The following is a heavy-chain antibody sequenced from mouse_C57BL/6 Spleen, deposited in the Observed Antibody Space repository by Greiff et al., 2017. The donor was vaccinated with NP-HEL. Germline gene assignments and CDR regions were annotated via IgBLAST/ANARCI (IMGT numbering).Heavy chain of an antibody. CDR2: ISDGGSYT. Sequence: EVKLQESGGGLVKPGGSLKLSCAASGFTFSSYAMSWVRQTPEKRLEWVATISDGGSYTYYPDNVKGRFTISRDNAKNNLYLQMSHLKSEDTAMYDCARDQGYGSSYAFDYWGQGTTLTVSS. D-gene: IGHD1-1*01. V-gene: IGHV5-4*01. CDR1: GFTFSSYA. CDR3: ARDQGYGSSYAFDY. J-gene: IGHJ2*01.